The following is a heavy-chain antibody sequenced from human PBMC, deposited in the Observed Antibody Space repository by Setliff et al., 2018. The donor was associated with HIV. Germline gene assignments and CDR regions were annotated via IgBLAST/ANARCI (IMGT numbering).Heavy chain of an antibody. Sequence: KPSETLSLTCTVSGDSVSRSNYYWAWIRQPPGKGLEWIGSIDYNEITYYNPSLKSRVTLSVDMPKNQFSLYLSSVTASDTAVYYCASLFRLSGFWISFLPDYWGQGILVTVS. CDR1: GDSVSRSNYY. J-gene: IGHJ4*02. CDR2: IDYNEIT. V-gene: IGHV4-39*01. D-gene: IGHD3-3*01. CDR3: ASLFRLSGFWISFLPDY.